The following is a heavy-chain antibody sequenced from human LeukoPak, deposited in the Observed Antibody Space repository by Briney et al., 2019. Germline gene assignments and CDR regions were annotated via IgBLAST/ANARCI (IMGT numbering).Heavy chain of an antibody. D-gene: IGHD1-26*01. V-gene: IGHV3-7*03. CDR2: VKQDGSEK. CDR3: AKAQSGADAFDI. CDR1: GFTFSGYW. Sequence: GGSLRLSCAASGFTFSGYWMNWIRQAPGKGLEWVANVKQDGSEKNYVNSVKGRFTISRDNAKNSLHLQMDSLRAEDTAVYYCAKAQSGADAFDIWGQGTMVTVSS. J-gene: IGHJ3*02.